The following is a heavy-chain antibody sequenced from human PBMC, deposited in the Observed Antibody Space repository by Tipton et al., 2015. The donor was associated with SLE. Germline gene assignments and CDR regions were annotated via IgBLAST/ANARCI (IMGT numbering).Heavy chain of an antibody. CDR3: ARGPGRRYFDWAHEE. J-gene: IGHJ4*02. Sequence: SLRLSCAASGFTFSSYWMHWVRQAPGKGLVWVSRINSDGSSTSYADSVKGRFTISRDNAKNTLYLQMNSLRAEDTAVYYCARGPGRRYFDWAHEEWGQGTLVTVSS. CDR1: GFTFSSYW. D-gene: IGHD3-9*01. V-gene: IGHV3-74*01. CDR2: INSDGSST.